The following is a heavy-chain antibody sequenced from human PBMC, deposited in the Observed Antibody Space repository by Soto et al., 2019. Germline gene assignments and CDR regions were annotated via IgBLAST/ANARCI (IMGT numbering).Heavy chain of an antibody. CDR3: ARVPGP. V-gene: IGHV4-30-2*01. J-gene: IGHJ5*02. CDR2: IYHSGST. Sequence: QLQLQESGSGLVKPSQTLSLTCAVSGGSISSGGYSWSWIRQPPGKGLEWIGYIYHSGSTYYNPSPXSXXTISVDRSKNQLSLKLSSVPAADTAVYYCARVPGPWGQGTLVTVSS. D-gene: IGHD3-10*01. CDR1: GGSISSGGYS.